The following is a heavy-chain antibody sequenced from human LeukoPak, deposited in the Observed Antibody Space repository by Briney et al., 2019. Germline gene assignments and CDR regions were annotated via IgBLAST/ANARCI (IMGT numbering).Heavy chain of an antibody. Sequence: PGGSQRLSCAASGFTFSSYGMHWVRQAPGKGLEWVAFIRYDGSNKYYGDSVKGRFTISRDNSKNTLYLQMKTLRVEDTAVYYCAKGGRYYGGFDPWGQGTLVTVSS. V-gene: IGHV3-30*02. D-gene: IGHD3-10*01. CDR2: IRYDGSNK. J-gene: IGHJ5*02. CDR1: GFTFSSYG. CDR3: AKGGRYYGGFDP.